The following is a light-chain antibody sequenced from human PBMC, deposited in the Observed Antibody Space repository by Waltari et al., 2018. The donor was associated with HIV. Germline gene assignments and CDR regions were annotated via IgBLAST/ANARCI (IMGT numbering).Light chain of an antibody. CDR3: QQSYSIPLT. J-gene: IGKJ3*01. CDR1: QSISSK. V-gene: IGKV1-39*01. CDR2: SAS. Sequence: DIQMTQSPSSLSASVGDRVTVTCRASQSISSKLNWYQQRPGKAPDLLIYSASTLKSGVPSRFSGSGSGTDCTLTISSLQTEDFVTYYCQQSYSIPLTFGPGTKVEI.